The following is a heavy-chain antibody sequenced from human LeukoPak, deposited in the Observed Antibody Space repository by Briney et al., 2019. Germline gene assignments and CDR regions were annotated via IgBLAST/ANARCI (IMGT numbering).Heavy chain of an antibody. Sequence: GASVKVSCKASGFTFTNYGISWVRQAPGQGLEWMGWISTYNGDTDYAQKLQGRVTMTADTSTSTAYMELRSLRSDDTAVYYCARDPGQYYDILTGYYTPSYFDYWGQGTLVTVSS. J-gene: IGHJ4*02. D-gene: IGHD3-9*01. CDR2: ISTYNGDT. V-gene: IGHV1-18*01. CDR3: ARDPGQYYDILTGYYTPSYFDY. CDR1: GFTFTNYG.